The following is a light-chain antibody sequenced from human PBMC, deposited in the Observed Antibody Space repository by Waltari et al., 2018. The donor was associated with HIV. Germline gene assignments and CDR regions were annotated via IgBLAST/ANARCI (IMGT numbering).Light chain of an antibody. CDR1: SSNIGSKY. Sequence: PGQRVTISCSGSSSNIGSKYVYWYQQLPGTAPKLLIYRNNQRPSGVPDRFSGSKSGTSASLAISGLRSEDEADYYCAAWDDSLLFGGGTKLTVL. CDR3: AAWDDSLL. CDR2: RNN. J-gene: IGLJ2*01. V-gene: IGLV1-47*01.